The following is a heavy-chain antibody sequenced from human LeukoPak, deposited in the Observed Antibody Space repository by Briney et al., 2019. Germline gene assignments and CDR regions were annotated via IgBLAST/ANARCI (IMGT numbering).Heavy chain of an antibody. V-gene: IGHV4-38-2*02. CDR2: ICHSGST. J-gene: IGHJ4*02. D-gene: IGHD5-18*01. CDR1: GYSISSGYY. Sequence: PSETLSLTCAVSGYSISSGYYWGWIRQPPGKGLEWIGSICHSGSTYYNPSLKSRVTISVDTSRNQFSLKLSSVAAADTAVYYCARDPYSNGHDYWGQGTLVTVSS. CDR3: ARDPYSNGHDY.